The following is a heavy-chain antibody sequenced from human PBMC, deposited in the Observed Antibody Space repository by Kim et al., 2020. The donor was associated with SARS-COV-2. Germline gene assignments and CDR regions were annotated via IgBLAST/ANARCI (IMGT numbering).Heavy chain of an antibody. CDR2: IYYSGST. V-gene: IGHV4-39*01. CDR3: ARHETGWFDP. J-gene: IGHJ5*02. CDR1: GGSISSSSYY. Sequence: SETLSLTCTVSGGSISSSSYYWGWIRQPPGKGLEWIGSIYYSGSTYYNPSLKSRVTISVDTSKNQFSLKLSSVTAADTAVYYCARHETGWFDPWGQGTL.